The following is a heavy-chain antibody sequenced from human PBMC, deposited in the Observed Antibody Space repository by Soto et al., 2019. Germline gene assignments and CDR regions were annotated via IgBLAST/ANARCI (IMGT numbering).Heavy chain of an antibody. Sequence: QVQLVQSGAEVKKPGSSVKVSCKASGGTFSSYAINWVRQAPGQGLEWMGGIIPTFGTPNYAQKFQGRVTITADESTSTGYMERSSLRSEDTAVYYCARPSVYYDFWSCYPTFDHWGQGTLVTVSS. CDR3: ARPSVYYDFWSCYPTFDH. J-gene: IGHJ4*02. V-gene: IGHV1-69*01. CDR1: GGTFSSYA. D-gene: IGHD3-3*01. CDR2: IIPTFGTP.